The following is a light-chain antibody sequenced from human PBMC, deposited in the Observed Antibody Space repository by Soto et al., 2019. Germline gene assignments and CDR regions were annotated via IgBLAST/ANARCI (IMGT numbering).Light chain of an antibody. CDR1: SGHSSYI. CDR3: ETWDSRV. J-gene: IGLJ3*02. V-gene: IGLV4-60*02. CDR2: LEGSGSY. Sequence: QSVLTQSSSASASLGSSVKLTCTLSSGHSSYIIAWHQQQPGKAPRYLMKLEGSGSYNKGSGVPDRFSGSSSGADRYLTISNLQFEDEADYYCETWDSRVFGGGTK.